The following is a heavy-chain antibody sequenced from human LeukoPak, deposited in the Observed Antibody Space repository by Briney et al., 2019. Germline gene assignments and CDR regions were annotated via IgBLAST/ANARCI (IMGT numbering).Heavy chain of an antibody. CDR1: GLTFSTSG. CDR3: ATETNGRHYDY. Sequence: GGSLRLSCTASGLTFSTSGFNWVRQAPGKGLEWVASIGPTGSDRYHADPIKGRFTISRDNANNFLYLQMNSLRPEDTAVYYCATETNGRHYDYWGQGTLLTVSS. V-gene: IGHV3-21*06. CDR2: IGPTGSDR. J-gene: IGHJ4*02. D-gene: IGHD1-14*01.